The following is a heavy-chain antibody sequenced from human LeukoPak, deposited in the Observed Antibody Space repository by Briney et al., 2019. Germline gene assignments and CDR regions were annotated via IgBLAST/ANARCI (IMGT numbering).Heavy chain of an antibody. CDR1: GGSISSSSYY. Sequence: SETLSLTCTVSGGSISSSSYYWGWIRQPPGKGLEWIGSIYYSGSTYYNPSLKSRVTISVDTSKNQFSLKLSSVTAADTAVYYCASCGSTSCIFDYWGQGTLVTVSS. D-gene: IGHD2-2*01. CDR2: IYYSGST. V-gene: IGHV4-39*01. J-gene: IGHJ4*02. CDR3: ASCGSTSCIFDY.